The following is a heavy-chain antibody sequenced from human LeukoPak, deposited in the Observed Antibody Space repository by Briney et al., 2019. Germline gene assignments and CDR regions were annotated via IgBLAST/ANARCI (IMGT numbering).Heavy chain of an antibody. V-gene: IGHV3-23*01. CDR1: GFTFSSYW. D-gene: IGHD4-11*01. Sequence: GGSLRLSCAASGFTFSSYWMHWVRQAPGKGLEWVSAISGSGGSTYYADSVKGRFTISRDNSKNTLYLQLNSLRAEDTAVYYCAKDRRGYDYPYYFDYWGQGTLVTVSS. J-gene: IGHJ4*02. CDR2: ISGSGGST. CDR3: AKDRRGYDYPYYFDY.